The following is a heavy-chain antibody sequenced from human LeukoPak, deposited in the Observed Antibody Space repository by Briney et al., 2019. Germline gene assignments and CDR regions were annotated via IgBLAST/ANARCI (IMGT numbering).Heavy chain of an antibody. CDR3: ARDDYSGYCILDY. Sequence: GGSLRLSCAASGFTFSSYAMNWVRQAPGKGLEWVSVISSSGSSTDYADSVKGRFTISRDNSKNTLSLQMNSLRAEDTAVYYCARDDYSGYCILDYWGQGTLVTVSS. V-gene: IGHV3-23*01. D-gene: IGHD5-12*01. CDR2: ISSSGSST. J-gene: IGHJ4*02. CDR1: GFTFSSYA.